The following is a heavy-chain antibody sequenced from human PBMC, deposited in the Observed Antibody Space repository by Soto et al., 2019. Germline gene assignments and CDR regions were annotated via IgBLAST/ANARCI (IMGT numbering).Heavy chain of an antibody. J-gene: IGHJ6*02. CDR2: ISSSSSTI. V-gene: IGHV3-48*02. Sequence: GGSLRLSCAASGFTFSSYSMNWVRQAPGKGLEWVSYISSSSSTIYYADSVKGRFTISRDNAKNSLYLQMNSLRDEDTAVYYCARVANYGSGSALFSDVWGQGTTVTVPS. D-gene: IGHD3-10*01. CDR3: ARVANYGSGSALFSDV. CDR1: GFTFSSYS.